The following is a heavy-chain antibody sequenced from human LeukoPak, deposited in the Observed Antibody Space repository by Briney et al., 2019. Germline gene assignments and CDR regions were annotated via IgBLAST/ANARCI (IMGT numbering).Heavy chain of an antibody. Sequence: GESLKISCKGSGYSFTSYWIGWVRQMPGRGLEWMGIIYPGDSDTRYSPSFQGQVTISADKSISTAYLQWSSLKASDTAMYYCARRRVCGGDCSHRYAFDIWGQGTMVTVSS. CDR2: IYPGDSDT. CDR1: GYSFTSYW. V-gene: IGHV5-51*01. D-gene: IGHD2-21*02. J-gene: IGHJ3*02. CDR3: ARRRVCGGDCSHRYAFDI.